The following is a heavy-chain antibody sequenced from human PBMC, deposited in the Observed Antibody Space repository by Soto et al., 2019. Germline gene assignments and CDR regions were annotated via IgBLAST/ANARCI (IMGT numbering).Heavy chain of an antibody. CDR3: ARDRVGIAVVGHYYFYGIDV. CDR1: GGPFRIYA. J-gene: IGHJ6*01. CDR2: IIPIFGTV. V-gene: IGHV1-69*06. D-gene: IGHD6-13*01. Sequence: SGKVSCTASGGPFRIYAISWVRQAPGQGLEWMGGIIPIFGTVSHAQKFQGRVTITADKFTTTAYMELSSLRSEDTAVYYCARDRVGIAVVGHYYFYGIDVW.